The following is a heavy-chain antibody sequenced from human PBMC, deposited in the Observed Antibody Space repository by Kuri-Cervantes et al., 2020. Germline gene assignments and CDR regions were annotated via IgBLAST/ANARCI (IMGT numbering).Heavy chain of an antibody. CDR1: GGSFRGYY. CDR3: ARGGDYYDSSGPTDTNWFDP. J-gene: IGHJ5*02. CDR2: INHSGST. Sequence: SQTLSLTCAVHGGSFRGYYWSWIRQPPGKGLEWIGEINHSGSTNYNPSLKSRVTISVDTSKNQFSLKLSSVTAADTAVYYCARGGDYYDSSGPTDTNWFDPWGQGTLVTVSS. D-gene: IGHD3-22*01. V-gene: IGHV4-34*01.